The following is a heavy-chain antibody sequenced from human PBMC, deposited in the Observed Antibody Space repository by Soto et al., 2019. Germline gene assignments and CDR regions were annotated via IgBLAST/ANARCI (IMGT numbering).Heavy chain of an antibody. CDR2: IYYSGST. V-gene: IGHV4-61*01. CDR3: AREGYRSGWYYNWFDP. CDR1: GGSVSSGSYY. J-gene: IGHJ5*02. D-gene: IGHD6-19*01. Sequence: SETLSLTCTVSGGSVSSGSYYWSWIRQPPGKGLEWIGYIYYSGSTNYNPSLKSRVTISVDTSKNQFSLKLSSVTAADTAVYYCAREGYRSGWYYNWFDPWGQGTLVTVSS.